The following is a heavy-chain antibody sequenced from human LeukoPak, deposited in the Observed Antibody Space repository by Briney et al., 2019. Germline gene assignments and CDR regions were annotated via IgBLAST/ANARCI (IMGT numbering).Heavy chain of an antibody. J-gene: IGHJ4*02. Sequence: PGGSLRLSCTSSGLTFRSYWMNWVRQAPGKGLEWVANINPGGNEIRSVDSVKGRSIISRDNAKYSLDLQMSSLRVEDTAVYYCMCWGTDNHWGQGILVTVSS. D-gene: IGHD7-27*01. CDR1: GLTFRSYW. CDR3: MCWGTDNH. CDR2: INPGGNEI. V-gene: IGHV3-7*01.